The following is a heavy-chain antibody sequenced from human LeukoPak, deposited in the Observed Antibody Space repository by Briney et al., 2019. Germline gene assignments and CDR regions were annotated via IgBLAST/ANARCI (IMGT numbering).Heavy chain of an antibody. CDR3: AKVRGEYYYGSDPRFSEDY. V-gene: IGHV3-23*01. CDR1: GFTFSSYS. D-gene: IGHD3-10*01. CDR2: ISGSGGST. Sequence: GGSLRLSCAASGFTFSSYSMNWVRQAPGEGLEWVSAISGSGGSTYYADSVKGRFTISRDNSKNTLYLQMNSLRAEDTAVYYCAKVRGEYYYGSDPRFSEDYWGQGTLVTVSS. J-gene: IGHJ4*02.